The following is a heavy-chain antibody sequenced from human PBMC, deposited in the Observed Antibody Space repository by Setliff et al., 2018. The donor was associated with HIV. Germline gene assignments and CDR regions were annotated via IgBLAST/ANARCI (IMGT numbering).Heavy chain of an antibody. J-gene: IGHJ4*02. CDR1: DGSFSDYY. V-gene: IGHV4-34*01. Sequence: NPSETLSLTCAVSDGSFSDYYWAWIRQAPGKGLEWLGLISHSGSATLNPSLRSRVAVSVNMPNNQFSLELTSVTAADTGLYYCARGRHAGSGTYSGGFYYFDFWGQGALVTVSS. CDR3: ARGRHAGSGTYSGGFYYFDF. D-gene: IGHD2-15*01. CDR2: ISHSGSA.